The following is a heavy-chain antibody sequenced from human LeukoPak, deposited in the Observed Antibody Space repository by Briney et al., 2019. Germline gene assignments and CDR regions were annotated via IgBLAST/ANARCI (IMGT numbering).Heavy chain of an antibody. J-gene: IGHJ4*02. V-gene: IGHV1-69*02. Sequence: GASVKVSCKASGGTFSSYTISWVRQAPGQGLEWMGRIIPILGIANYAQKFQGRVTITADKSTSTAYMELSSLRSEDTAVYYCAFPEGYGYGSFDYWGQGTLVTVSS. CDR3: AFPEGYGYGSFDY. CDR2: IIPILGIA. D-gene: IGHD5-18*01. CDR1: GGTFSSYT.